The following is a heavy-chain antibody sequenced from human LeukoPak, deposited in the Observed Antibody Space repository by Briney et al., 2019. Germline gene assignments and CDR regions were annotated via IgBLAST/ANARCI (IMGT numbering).Heavy chain of an antibody. CDR2: ISGSGGST. D-gene: IGHD3-10*01. CDR3: AKGYGSGSYYIPTYFDY. V-gene: IGHV3-23*01. J-gene: IGHJ4*02. CDR1: GFTFSSYA. Sequence: PGGSLRLSCAASGFTFSSYAMSWVRQAPGKGLEWVSAISGSGGSTYYADSVKGRFTISRDNSKNTLYLQMNSLRAEDTAVYYCAKGYGSGSYYIPTYFDYWGQGTLVTVSS.